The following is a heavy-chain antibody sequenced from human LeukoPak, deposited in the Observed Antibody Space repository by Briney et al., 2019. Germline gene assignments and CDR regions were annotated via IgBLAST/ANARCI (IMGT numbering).Heavy chain of an antibody. J-gene: IGHJ5*02. Sequence: GASVKVSCKASGYTFTGYYMHWVRQAPGQGLEWMGWINPNSGGTNYAQKFQGRVTMTRDTSISTAYMELSRLRSDDTAVYYCARYGSGWSNWFDPWGQGTLVTVSS. V-gene: IGHV1-2*02. CDR2: INPNSGGT. D-gene: IGHD6-19*01. CDR3: ARYGSGWSNWFDP. CDR1: GYTFTGYY.